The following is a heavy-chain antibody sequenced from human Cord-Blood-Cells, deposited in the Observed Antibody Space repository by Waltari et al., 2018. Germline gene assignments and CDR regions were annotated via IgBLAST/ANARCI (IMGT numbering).Heavy chain of an antibody. V-gene: IGHV4-34*01. CDR2: INHSGST. CDR3: ARFHSGWYAFDI. CDR1: GGSFRGSY. J-gene: IGHJ3*02. D-gene: IGHD6-19*01. Sequence: QVQLQQWGAGLLKPWETLSLTCAVYGGSFRGSYWSWIRQPPGKGLEWIGEINHSGSTNYNPSLKSRVTISVDTSKNQFSLKLSSVTAADTAVYYCARFHSGWYAFDIWGQGTMVTVSS.